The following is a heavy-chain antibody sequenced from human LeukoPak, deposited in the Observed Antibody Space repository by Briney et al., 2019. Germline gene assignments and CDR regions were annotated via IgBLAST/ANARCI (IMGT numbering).Heavy chain of an antibody. Sequence: ASVKVSCKASGYTFTSYYIHWARQAPGQGLEWMGMINPSGGSTTYAQKFQGRVTLTRDMSTSTVNMELSSLRSEDTAVYYCARGGSRSSSPRDAFHIWGQGTMVTVSS. V-gene: IGHV1-46*01. CDR1: GYTFTSYY. CDR3: ARGGSRSSSPRDAFHI. D-gene: IGHD2-15*01. J-gene: IGHJ3*02. CDR2: INPSGGST.